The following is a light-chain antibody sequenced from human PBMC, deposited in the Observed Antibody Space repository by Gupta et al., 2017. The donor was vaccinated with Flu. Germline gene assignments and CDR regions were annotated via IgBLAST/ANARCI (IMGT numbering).Light chain of an antibody. V-gene: IGLV1-47*01. J-gene: IGLJ2*01. CDR2: MIN. CDR1: SSNSGSKY. CDR3: VAWADRISVVV. Sequence: QSVLTQPPSASGTPGHRVTISCSGSSSNSGSKYVYWYQQLPGKAPKLIIYMINQRPSGVTDRFSGSKSGNSASLTIAGLQSEDEADYYCVAWADRISVVVFGGGTKLTVL.